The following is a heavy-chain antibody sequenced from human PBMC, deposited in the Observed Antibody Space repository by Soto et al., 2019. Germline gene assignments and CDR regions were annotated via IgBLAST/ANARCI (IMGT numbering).Heavy chain of an antibody. CDR3: ARGERQQQRDY. V-gene: IGHV4-4*02. J-gene: IGHJ4*02. Sequence: QVQLQESGPGLVKPSGTLSLTCAVSGDSISSSKWWSWVRQPPGKGLEWIGEIYHSGSTNYNPSLKRRIILSVXTSKNQFSLKLSSVTDADTAVYYCARGERQQQRDYWGQGTLVTVSS. CDR1: GDSISSSKW. D-gene: IGHD6-13*01. CDR2: IYHSGST.